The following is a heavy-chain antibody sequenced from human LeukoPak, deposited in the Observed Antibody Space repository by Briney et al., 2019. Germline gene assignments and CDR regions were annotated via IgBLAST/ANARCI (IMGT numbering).Heavy chain of an antibody. CDR2: ISGSGGST. J-gene: IGHJ4*02. Sequence: GGSLRLSCAASGFIFSSYAMSWIRQAPGKGLEWVSAISGSGGSTYYADSVKGRFTISRDTSKNTLYLHMNSLRAEDTAVYYCAKDFAYYYDSSGYYYSYYFDYWGQGTLVTVSS. V-gene: IGHV3-23*01. CDR3: AKDFAYYYDSSGYYYSYYFDY. D-gene: IGHD3-22*01. CDR1: GFIFSSYA.